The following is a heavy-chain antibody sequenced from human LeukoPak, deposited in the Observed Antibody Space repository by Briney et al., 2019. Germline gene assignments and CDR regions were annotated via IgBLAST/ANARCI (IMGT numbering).Heavy chain of an antibody. CDR2: INHSGST. CDR1: VGSFSDHY. D-gene: IGHD4-17*01. CDR3: AREGSAGDSEPTGAFDI. V-gene: IGHV4-34*01. Sequence: SDTLSLSCAVYVGSFSDHYWNWIRQPPGKGPEWIGEINHSGSTKYNPSLKSRVTISVDTSKNQFSLKVTSVTAADTAVYYCAREGSAGDSEPTGAFDIWGQGTMVTVPS. J-gene: IGHJ3*02.